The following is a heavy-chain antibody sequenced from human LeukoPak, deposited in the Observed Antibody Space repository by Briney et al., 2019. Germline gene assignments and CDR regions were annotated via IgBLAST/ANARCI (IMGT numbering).Heavy chain of an antibody. Sequence: RSGGSLRLSCAASGFTFSSYAMSWVRQAPGKGLEWVSAISGSGGSTYYADSVKGRFTISRDNSKNTLYLQMNSLRAEDTAVYYCAKVRVSLTAAHYFDYWGQGTLVTVSS. V-gene: IGHV3-23*01. CDR2: ISGSGGST. D-gene: IGHD1-14*01. J-gene: IGHJ4*02. CDR1: GFTFSSYA. CDR3: AKVRVSLTAAHYFDY.